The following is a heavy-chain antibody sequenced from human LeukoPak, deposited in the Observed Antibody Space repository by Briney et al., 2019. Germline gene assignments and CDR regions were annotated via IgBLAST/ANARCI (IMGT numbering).Heavy chain of an antibody. D-gene: IGHD3-16*01. CDR1: GGSISSSSYY. CDR2: IYYSGST. V-gene: IGHV4-39*01. J-gene: IGHJ4*02. CDR3: ARHWGEPYSSLDY. Sequence: SETLSLTCTVSGGSISSSSYYWGWIRQPPGEGLEWIGSIYYSGSTYYNPSLESRVTISVDTSKNQFSLKLSSVTAADTAVYYCARHWGEPYSSLDYWGQGTLVTVSS.